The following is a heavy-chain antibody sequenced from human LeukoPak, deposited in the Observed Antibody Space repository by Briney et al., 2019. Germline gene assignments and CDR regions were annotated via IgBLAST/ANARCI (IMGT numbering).Heavy chain of an antibody. D-gene: IGHD3-9*01. CDR2: INTNTGNP. J-gene: IGHJ4*02. Sequence: ASVKVSCKASGYTFTSYAMNWVRQAPGQGLEWMGWINTNTGNPTYAQGFTGRFVFSLDTSVSTAYLQISSLKAEDTAVYYCARTPYYDILTGPKPLDYWGQGTLVTVSS. CDR3: ARTPYYDILTGPKPLDY. V-gene: IGHV7-4-1*02. CDR1: GYTFTSYA.